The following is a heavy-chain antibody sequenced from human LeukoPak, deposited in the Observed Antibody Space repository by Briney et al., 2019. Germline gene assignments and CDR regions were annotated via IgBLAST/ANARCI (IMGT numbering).Heavy chain of an antibody. Sequence: GGSLRLSCAASGFTFSSYEMNWVRQAPGKGLEWVSYISSSGSTIYYADSVKGRFTISRDNAKNSLYLQMNSLRAEDTAVYYCARDRLYSSGWYVDYWGQGTLVTVSS. CDR1: GFTFSSYE. CDR2: ISSSGSTI. J-gene: IGHJ4*02. CDR3: ARDRLYSSGWYVDY. D-gene: IGHD6-19*01. V-gene: IGHV3-48*03.